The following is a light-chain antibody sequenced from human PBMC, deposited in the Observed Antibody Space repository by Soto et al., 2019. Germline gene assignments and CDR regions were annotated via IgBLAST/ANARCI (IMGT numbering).Light chain of an antibody. CDR2: AAS. V-gene: IGKV1-39*01. Sequence: DIQMTQSPSSLSTSVGDRVTITCRASQIISDYLNWYQQKPGKGHKLLVYAASRLQRGVPSRFSGSGSRTDFSLTIRNLQPEDFATYFCRQSGITPWTFGQGTKVEI. J-gene: IGKJ1*01. CDR3: RQSGITPWT. CDR1: QIISDY.